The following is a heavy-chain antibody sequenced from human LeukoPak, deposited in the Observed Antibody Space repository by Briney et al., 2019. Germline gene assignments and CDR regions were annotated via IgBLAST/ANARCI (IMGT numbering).Heavy chain of an antibody. CDR3: ARDGRATVTTRCMDV. V-gene: IGHV3-21*01. D-gene: IGHD4-17*01. CDR2: ISSSSSYI. J-gene: IGHJ6*02. Sequence: GRSLRLSCAASGFTFSSYSMNWVRQAPGKGLEWVSSISSSSSYIYYADSVKGRFTISRDNAKNSLYLQMNSLRAEDTAVYYCARDGRATVTTRCMDVWGQGTTVTVSS. CDR1: GFTFSSYS.